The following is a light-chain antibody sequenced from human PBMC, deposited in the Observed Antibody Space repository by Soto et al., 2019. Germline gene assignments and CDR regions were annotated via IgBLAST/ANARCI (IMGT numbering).Light chain of an antibody. J-gene: IGKJ1*01. CDR1: QDISNY. CDR3: QKYNSAPTWT. Sequence: DIQMTQSPSSLSVSVGDRVTITCRATQDISNYLAWYQQRPGKVPKLLIYGASILQSGVPSRFRGSGSGTDFTLTISSLQPEDVATYYCQKYNSAPTWTFGQGTKVQIK. V-gene: IGKV1-27*01. CDR2: GAS.